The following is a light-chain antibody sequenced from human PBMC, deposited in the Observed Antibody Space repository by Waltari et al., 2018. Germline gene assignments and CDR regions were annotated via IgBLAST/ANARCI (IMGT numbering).Light chain of an antibody. CDR1: QSARKY. CDR2: DAS. V-gene: IGKV3-11*01. J-gene: IGKJ4*01. CDR3: QQRNDWPLT. Sequence: EIVLTQSPATLSLSPGDRATLSCRASQSARKYVAWYQKRHGQAPRLLIYDASNRATGVPDRFDAVGSGTDFTLTISSLEPEDSAVYYCQQRNDWPLTFGGGTRVEIK.